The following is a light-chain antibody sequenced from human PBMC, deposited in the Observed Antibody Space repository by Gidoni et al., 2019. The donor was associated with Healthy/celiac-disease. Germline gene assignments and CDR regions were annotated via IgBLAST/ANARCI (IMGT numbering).Light chain of an antibody. Sequence: QSVLTQPPSASGPPGQRVTISFSGSSSNIGSNYVYWYQQLPGTAPKLLIYRNNQRPSGVPDRFSGSKSGTSASLAISGLRSEDEADYYCAAWDDSLDVVFGGGTKLTVL. J-gene: IGLJ2*01. CDR2: RNN. CDR1: SSNIGSNY. CDR3: AAWDDSLDVV. V-gene: IGLV1-47*01.